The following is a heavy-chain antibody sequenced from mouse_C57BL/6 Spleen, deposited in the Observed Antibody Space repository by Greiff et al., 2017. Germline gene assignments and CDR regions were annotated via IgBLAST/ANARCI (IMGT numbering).Heavy chain of an antibody. CDR3: ARGWGNYVAWFAY. D-gene: IGHD2-1*01. CDR2: ISYSGST. Sequence: EVQVVESGPGMVKPSQSLSLTCTVTGYSITSGYDWHWIRHFPGNKLEWMGYISYSGSTNYNPSLKSRISITHDTSKNHFFLKLNSVTTEDTATYYCARGWGNYVAWFAYWGQGTLVTVSA. CDR1: GYSITSGYD. V-gene: IGHV3-1*01. J-gene: IGHJ3*01.